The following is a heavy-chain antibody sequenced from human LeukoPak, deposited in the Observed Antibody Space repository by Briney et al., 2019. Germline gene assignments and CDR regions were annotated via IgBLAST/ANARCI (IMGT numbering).Heavy chain of an antibody. CDR3: ATGLAGRGDFDC. V-gene: IGHV4-39*01. J-gene: IGHJ4*02. CDR1: GGSISSGGYY. CDR2: IYHTGNT. Sequence: SETLSLTCAVSGGSISSGGYYWGWIRQPPGEGLEWIGSIYHTGNTYYNPSPSLKSRVTISVDASKNQFSLNLSSVTAADTAVYFCATGLAGRGDFDCWGQGTLVTASS. D-gene: IGHD3-3*01.